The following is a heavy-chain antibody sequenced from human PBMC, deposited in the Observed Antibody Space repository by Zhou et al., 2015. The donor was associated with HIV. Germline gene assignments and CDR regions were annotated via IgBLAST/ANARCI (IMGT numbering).Heavy chain of an antibody. Sequence: QVQLVQSGAEVKKPGASVKVSCKASGYTFTSYGLSWVRQAPGQGLEWMGWISAYNGKTNYAQKFQGRVTMTTDTSTSTGYMELRSLTSDDTAVYYCARGRTYYYGSGSYYGAFDIWGQGTMVTVSS. CDR1: GYTFTSYG. J-gene: IGHJ3*02. V-gene: IGHV1-18*01. D-gene: IGHD3-10*01. CDR2: ISAYNGKT. CDR3: ARGRTYYYGSGSYYGAFDI.